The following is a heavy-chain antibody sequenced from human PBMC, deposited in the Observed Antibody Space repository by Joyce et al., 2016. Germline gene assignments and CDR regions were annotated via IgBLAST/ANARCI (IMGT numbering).Heavy chain of an antibody. Sequence: EVQLVESGGGLVKPGGSLRLSCVASGFSFSNYWMNWVRQAPGKGLEWVSSISSTSSYIYYVDSVKGRFIISRDNAKNSLFLQMNSLRGEDTALYFCATGLTLDYWGQGSLVTVSS. J-gene: IGHJ4*02. CDR1: GFSFSNYW. V-gene: IGHV3-21*01. CDR3: ATGLTLDY. D-gene: IGHD1-14*01. CDR2: ISSTSSYI.